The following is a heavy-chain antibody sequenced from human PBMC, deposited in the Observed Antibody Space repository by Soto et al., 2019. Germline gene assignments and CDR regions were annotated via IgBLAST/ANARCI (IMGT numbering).Heavy chain of an antibody. D-gene: IGHD4-4*01. CDR1: GGTFSSYA. CDR3: ARDGGVSDYSPFDY. V-gene: IGHV1-69*12. Sequence: QVQLVQSGAEVKKPGSSVKVSCKACGGTFSSYAISWVRQAPGQGLEWLGGIIPIFGTADYAQKFQGRVTITADESTSTASMELSSLRSEDTAVYYSARDGGVSDYSPFDYWGQGTLVTVSS. J-gene: IGHJ4*02. CDR2: IIPIFGTA.